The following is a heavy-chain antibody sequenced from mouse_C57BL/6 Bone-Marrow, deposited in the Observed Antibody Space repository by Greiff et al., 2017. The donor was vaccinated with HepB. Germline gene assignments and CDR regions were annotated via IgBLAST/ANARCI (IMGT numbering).Heavy chain of an antibody. V-gene: IGHV14-3*01. Sequence: EVQLQQSVAELVRPGASVKLSCTASGFNIKNNYMHWVKQRPEQGLEWIGRIDPANGNTKYAPKFQGTATITADTSSNTAYLQLSSLTSEDTAIYYCARFITTVVATGYFDVWGTGTTVTVSS. CDR2: IDPANGNT. CDR1: GFNIKNNY. D-gene: IGHD1-1*01. CDR3: ARFITTVVATGYFDV. J-gene: IGHJ1*03.